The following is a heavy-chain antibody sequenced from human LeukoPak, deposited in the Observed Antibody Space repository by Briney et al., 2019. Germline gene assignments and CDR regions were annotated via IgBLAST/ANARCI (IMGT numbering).Heavy chain of an antibody. V-gene: IGHV3-74*01. J-gene: IGHJ4*02. CDR3: ARGASSGYRIDY. CDR2: ISKDGSTT. Sequence: GGSPRLSCAASGFTFNNYWMHWVRQAPGKGLVWVSRISKDGSTTNYADSVKGRFTISRDNAKNTLYLQMNSLTAEDAALYYRARGASSGYRIDYWGQGTLVTVSS. CDR1: GFTFNNYW. D-gene: IGHD5-18*01.